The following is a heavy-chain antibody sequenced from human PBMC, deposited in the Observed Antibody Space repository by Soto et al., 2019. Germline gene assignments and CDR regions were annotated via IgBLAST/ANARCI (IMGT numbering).Heavy chain of an antibody. V-gene: IGHV3-30-3*01. D-gene: IGHD2-21*01. Sequence: QVQLVESGGGVVQPGTSLRLSCAASGFAVSSYSVHWVRQAPGKGLEWVAAMSLDGNSRYFADSVKGRFTISRDTSKNTWSLQMNSLGPVDSAVYHCTRGRLVIANNDFEHWGQGTQVTVSS. CDR1: GFAVSSYS. J-gene: IGHJ4*02. CDR2: MSLDGNSR. CDR3: TRGRLVIANNDFEH.